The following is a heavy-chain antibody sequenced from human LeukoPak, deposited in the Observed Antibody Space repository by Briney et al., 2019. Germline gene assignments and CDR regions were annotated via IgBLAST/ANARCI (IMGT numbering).Heavy chain of an antibody. CDR2: IYYSGST. D-gene: IGHD4-11*01. Sequence: PSETLSLTCTVSGGSISSGDYYWSWIRQPPGKGLEWIGYIYYSGSTYYNPSLKSRVTTSVDTSKNQFSLKLSSVTAADTAVYYCARDRDYSNNDAFDIWGQGTMVTVSS. J-gene: IGHJ3*02. CDR3: ARDRDYSNNDAFDI. CDR1: GGSISSGDYY. V-gene: IGHV4-30-4*08.